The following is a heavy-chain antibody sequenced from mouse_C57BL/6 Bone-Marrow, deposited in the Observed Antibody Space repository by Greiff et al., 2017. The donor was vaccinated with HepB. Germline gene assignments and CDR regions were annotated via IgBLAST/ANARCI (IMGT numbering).Heavy chain of an antibody. CDR3: ARPTLSSTVVDY. J-gene: IGHJ2*01. CDR1: GYTFTSYW. V-gene: IGHV1-53*01. CDR2: INPSNGGT. D-gene: IGHD1-1*01. Sequence: QVQLQQPGTELVKPGASVKLSCKASGYTFTSYWMHWVKQRPGQGLEWIGNINPSNGGTNYNEKLKSKATMTVDKSSSTASMQLSSLTSEDSAVFFCARPTLSSTVVDYWGQGTTLTVSS.